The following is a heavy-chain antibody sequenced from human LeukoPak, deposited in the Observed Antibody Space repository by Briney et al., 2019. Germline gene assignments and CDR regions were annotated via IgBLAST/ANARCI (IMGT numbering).Heavy chain of an antibody. V-gene: IGHV3-43*01. CDR3: ATPQPIGALY. CDR2: ISVDGDTK. Sequence: PGGSLRLSCAASGFTFDDFPMHWVRQQPGKGLEWVSLISVDGDTKYYADSVRGRFTISRDNSKNTLYLQMNSLRAEDTAVYYCATPQPIGALYWGQGTLVTVSS. J-gene: IGHJ4*02. CDR1: GFTFDDFP. D-gene: IGHD5-12*01.